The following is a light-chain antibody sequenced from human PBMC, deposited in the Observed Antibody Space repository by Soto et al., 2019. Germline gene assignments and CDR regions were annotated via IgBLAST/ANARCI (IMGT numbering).Light chain of an antibody. J-gene: IGKJ1*01. CDR2: SAS. CDR3: HHFGSLPET. CDR1: QRVASSY. V-gene: IGKV3-20*01. Sequence: EVVLTQSPGTLSLSPGERVTLSCRASQRVASSYLAWYQQKPGRAPRLLFYSASSRATGIPDRFSGSGSGTAFTLTISILEPEDFAVYYCHHFGSLPETFGQGTHVQ.